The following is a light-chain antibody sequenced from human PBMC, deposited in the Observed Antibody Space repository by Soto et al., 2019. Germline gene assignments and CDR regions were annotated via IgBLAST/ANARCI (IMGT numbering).Light chain of an antibody. Sequence: EIVLTQSPATLSLSPGERATLSCRASQSVSSHLAWYQQKPGQAPRLLIYDASSRATGIPARFSGSGSGTDVSLPIISLQPEDVSAYYCQQRSNWPPHTFGQGTKLEIK. J-gene: IGKJ2*01. V-gene: IGKV3-11*01. CDR1: QSVSSH. CDR3: QQRSNWPPHT. CDR2: DAS.